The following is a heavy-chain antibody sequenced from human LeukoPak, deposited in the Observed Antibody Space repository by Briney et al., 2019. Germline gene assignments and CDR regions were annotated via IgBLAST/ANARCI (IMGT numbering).Heavy chain of an antibody. D-gene: IGHD2-2*02. V-gene: IGHV3-23*01. Sequence: GGSLRLSCAASGFTFSSYAMRWVRQAPGKGLEWVSGISGSGGSTYYADSVKGRFTIAKDNSKNTLYLQMNSLRAEDTAVYYCAKGNCRGTSCYSDYWGQGTLVTVSS. CDR2: ISGSGGST. J-gene: IGHJ4*02. CDR3: AKGNCRGTSCYSDY. CDR1: GFTFSSYA.